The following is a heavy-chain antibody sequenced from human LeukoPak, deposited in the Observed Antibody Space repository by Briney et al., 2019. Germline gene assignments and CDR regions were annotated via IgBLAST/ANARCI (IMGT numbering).Heavy chain of an antibody. CDR3: ARDLRPYSGYDNLAFDI. V-gene: IGHV3-21*01. CDR1: GFTFSTYT. D-gene: IGHD5-12*01. J-gene: IGHJ3*02. Sequence: GSLRLSCAASGFTFSTYTMNWVRQAPGKGLEWVSFISTSSSYIYYADSMKGRFTISRDNAKNSLYLQMNSLRAEDTAVYYCARDLRPYSGYDNLAFDIWGQGTMVTVSS. CDR2: ISTSSSYI.